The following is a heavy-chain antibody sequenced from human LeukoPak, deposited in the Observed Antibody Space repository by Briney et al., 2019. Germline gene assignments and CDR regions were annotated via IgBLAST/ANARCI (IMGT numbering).Heavy chain of an antibody. CDR1: GFTFSSYW. V-gene: IGHV3-7*03. Sequence: PGGSLRLSCAASGFTFSSYWMSWVRQAPGKGLEWVANIKQDGSEKYYVDSVKGRFTISRDNAKNSLYLQMNSLRAEDTAVYYCARKGVSWYNLFDYWGQGTLVTVSS. CDR2: IKQDGSEK. CDR3: ARKGVSWYNLFDY. J-gene: IGHJ4*02. D-gene: IGHD6-13*01.